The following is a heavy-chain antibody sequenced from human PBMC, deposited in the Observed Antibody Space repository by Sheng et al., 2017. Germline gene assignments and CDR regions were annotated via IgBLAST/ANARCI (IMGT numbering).Heavy chain of an antibody. CDR3: SRDLDDNSGWQLNDAFDI. Sequence: QVQLVESGGGVVQPGRSLRLSCVASGFTFSTYNVHWVRQAPGKGLEWVAVVSSDGSTKYYADSVKGRFTMSRDNSRNTLYLQLNSLTVEDTAMYYCSRDLDDNSGWQLNDAFDIWGQGTMVAVSS. V-gene: IGHV3-30-3*01. CDR2: VSSDGSTK. CDR1: GFTFSTYN. J-gene: IGHJ3*02. D-gene: IGHD6-19*01.